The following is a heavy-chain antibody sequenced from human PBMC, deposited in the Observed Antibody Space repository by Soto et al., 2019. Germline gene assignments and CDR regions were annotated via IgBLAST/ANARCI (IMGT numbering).Heavy chain of an antibody. CDR1: GYSFTSYC. J-gene: IGHJ4*02. Sequence: GESLKISCKGSGYSFTSYCIGWVRQMPGKGLEWMGIICPGDSHTRYSPSFQGQVTISADKSISTAYLQWSSLKASDTAMYYCARWDSNYWSLYCWGQGTLVTVSS. V-gene: IGHV5-51*01. CDR2: ICPGDSHT. CDR3: ARWDSNYWSLYC. D-gene: IGHD2-8*02.